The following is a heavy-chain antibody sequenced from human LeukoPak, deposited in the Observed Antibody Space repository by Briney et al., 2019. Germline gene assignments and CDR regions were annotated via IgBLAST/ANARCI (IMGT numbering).Heavy chain of an antibody. CDR2: IIPIFGTA. J-gene: IGHJ4*02. V-gene: IGHV1-69*05. D-gene: IGHD3-22*01. CDR1: GGTFSSYA. CDR3: AREIGQGYDSSGYY. Sequence: SVKVSCKASGGTFSSYAISWLRQAPGQGLEWMGGIIPIFGTANYAQKFQGRVTITTDESTSTAYMELSSLRSEDTAVYYCAREIGQGYDSSGYYWGQGTLVTVSS.